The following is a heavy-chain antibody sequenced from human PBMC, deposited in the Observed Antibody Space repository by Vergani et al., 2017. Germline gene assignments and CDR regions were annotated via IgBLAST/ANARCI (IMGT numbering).Heavy chain of an antibody. CDR3: ARLSSSWYGSFDY. CDR1: GGSISNYY. J-gene: IGHJ4*02. V-gene: IGHV4-59*08. CDR2: IYYSGST. D-gene: IGHD6-13*01. Sequence: QVQLQESGPGLVKPSETLSLTCTVSGGSISNYYWSWIRQPPGKGLEWIGYIYYSGSTNYNPSLRSRVTISVDTSKNQFSLKLSSVTAADTAVYYCARLSSSWYGSFDYWGQGTLVTVSS.